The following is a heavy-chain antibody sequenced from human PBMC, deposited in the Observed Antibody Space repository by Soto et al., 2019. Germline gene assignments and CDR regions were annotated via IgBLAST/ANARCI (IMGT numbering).Heavy chain of an antibody. CDR1: GGSFSGYC. Sequence: PSETMSLTCAVDGGSFSGYCWSWIRQPPGKGLEWIGEINHSGSTNYNPSLKSRVTISVDTSKNQFSLKLSSVTAADTAVYYCASLYYDILTGYYKSAYFDYWGQGTLVTVSS. CDR2: INHSGST. CDR3: ASLYYDILTGYYKSAYFDY. J-gene: IGHJ4*02. D-gene: IGHD3-9*01. V-gene: IGHV4-34*01.